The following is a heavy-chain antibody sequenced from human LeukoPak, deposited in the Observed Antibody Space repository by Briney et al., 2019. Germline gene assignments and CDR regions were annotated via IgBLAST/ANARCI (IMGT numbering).Heavy chain of an antibody. CDR3: ARQQAGGWYVGSGYYFDY. CDR1: GGTFSSYA. V-gene: IGHV1-69*01. CDR2: IIPIFGTA. D-gene: IGHD6-19*01. J-gene: IGHJ4*02. Sequence: SVKVSCKASGGTFSSYAISWVRQAPGQGLEWMGGIIPIFGTANYAQKFQGRVTITADESTSTAYMELSSLRSEDTAVYYCARQQAGGWYVGSGYYFDYWGQGTLVTVSS.